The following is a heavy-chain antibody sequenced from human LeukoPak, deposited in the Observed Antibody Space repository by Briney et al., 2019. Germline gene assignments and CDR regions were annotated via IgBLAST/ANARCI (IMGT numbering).Heavy chain of an antibody. V-gene: IGHV4-34*01. D-gene: IGHD4-11*01. CDR3: ARGPFAHDYTDYA. Sequence: SETLSLTCAVYDGSFSDLYWSWIRQSPGKGLEWIGEINHIGTTNYNPSFKSRVSISVDTSKNQFSLRLNSVTAADTAVYYCARGPFAHDYTDYAWGQGTLVTVSS. J-gene: IGHJ4*02. CDR1: DGSFSDLY. CDR2: INHIGTT.